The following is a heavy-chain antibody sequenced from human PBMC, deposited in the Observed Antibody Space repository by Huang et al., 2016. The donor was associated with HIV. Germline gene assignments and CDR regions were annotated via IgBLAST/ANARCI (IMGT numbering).Heavy chain of an antibody. CDR3: VKEISAYGDYVFGAFDV. J-gene: IGHJ3*01. Sequence: QVHLEESGGGVVQSGRSLKVSCTASGFVFSSYGFHWVRQAPGKGVEWGSSISFKDKKDDDAESVKGRFTSSRDNSKNTLYLQMNSLRLEDTALYYCVKEISAYGDYVFGAFDVWGHGTMVIVS. CDR1: GFVFSSYG. D-gene: IGHD2-21*02. CDR2: ISFKDKKD. V-gene: IGHV3-30*18.